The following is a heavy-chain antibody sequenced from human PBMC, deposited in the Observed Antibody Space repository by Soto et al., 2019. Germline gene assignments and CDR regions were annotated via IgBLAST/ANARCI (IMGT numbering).Heavy chain of an antibody. V-gene: IGHV4-34*01. J-gene: IGHJ3*02. CDR2: MSHSGGT. Sequence: QVQLQQWGAGLLKPSETLSLTCAVYGGFVSSGNYYWSWIRQPPGKGLEWIGEMSHSGGTHFNPSLKGRVTISVDTSKNQFSLKMSSVTAADPALYYCARVERGTATTVVDAFDIWGPGTMVTVSS. CDR1: GGFVSSGNYY. CDR3: ARVERGTATTVVDAFDI. D-gene: IGHD1-1*01.